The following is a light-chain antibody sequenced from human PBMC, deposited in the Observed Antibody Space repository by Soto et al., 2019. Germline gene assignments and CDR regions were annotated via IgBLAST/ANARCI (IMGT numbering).Light chain of an antibody. Sequence: QSALTQPPSASESPGQSVTISCTGTSSDVGGYNYVSWYQQHPGKAPKLIIYEVSKRPSGVPDRFSGSKSGNTASLTVSGLQAEDEADYYCNSFAGSSNVGVFGTGTKLTVL. CDR2: EVS. J-gene: IGLJ1*01. CDR1: SSDVGGYNY. V-gene: IGLV2-8*01. CDR3: NSFAGSSNVGV.